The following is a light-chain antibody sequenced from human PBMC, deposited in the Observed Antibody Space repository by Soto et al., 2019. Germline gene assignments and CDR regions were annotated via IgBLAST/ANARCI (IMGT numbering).Light chain of an antibody. CDR3: QQYNNWPPA. CDR2: GAS. J-gene: IGKJ1*01. Sequence: EIVMTQSPATLSVSPGERATLSCRASQSVSGNLAWYQQKPGQAPRLLIYGASTRSTGIPARFSGSGSGTEVTLTISSLQSEDFAVYYCQQYNNWPPAFGQGTKVEIK. CDR1: QSVSGN. V-gene: IGKV3-15*01.